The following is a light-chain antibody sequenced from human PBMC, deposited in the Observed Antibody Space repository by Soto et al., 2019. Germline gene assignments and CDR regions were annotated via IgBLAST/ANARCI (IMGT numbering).Light chain of an antibody. CDR1: QSISSN. J-gene: IGKJ4*01. V-gene: IGKV3-15*01. Sequence: EILLTQSPATLSVSPGERATLSCRASQSISSNLAWYQQRPGQPPRLLIYDASTRATGIPARFSGSGSGTEFTLTISSLQSEDFAVYYCQQYNNWITFGGGTKVEIK. CDR3: QQYNNWIT. CDR2: DAS.